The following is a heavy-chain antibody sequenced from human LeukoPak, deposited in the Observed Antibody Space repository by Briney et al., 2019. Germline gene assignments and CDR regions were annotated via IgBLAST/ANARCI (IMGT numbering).Heavy chain of an antibody. CDR2: IYSGGRT. V-gene: IGHV3-53*01. D-gene: IGHD2/OR15-2a*01. Sequence: GGSLTLSCAASGCTVSSYYMIWVRQAPGKGLEWAAVIYSGGRTYYVDSVKGGGTISRDISKNKLYLQMNTLRAEDTDVYYCARVLSGRGSLYSFSIYVGVWGKGTTVTISS. J-gene: IGHJ6*03. CDR1: GCTVSSYY. CDR3: ARVLSGRGSLYSFSIYVGV.